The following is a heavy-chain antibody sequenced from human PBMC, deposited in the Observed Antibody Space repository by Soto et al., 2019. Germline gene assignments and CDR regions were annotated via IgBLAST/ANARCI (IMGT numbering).Heavy chain of an antibody. J-gene: IGHJ4*02. CDR3: ARLKLDCSGGSCLPGGVVVFDY. Sequence: QVQLVQSGAEVKKPGASVKVSCKASGYTFTSYAMHWVRQAPGQRLEWMGWINAGNGNTKYSQKFQGRVTITRDTSASTAYMELSSLRSEDTAVYYCARLKLDCSGGSCLPGGVVVFDYWGQGTLVTVSS. D-gene: IGHD2-15*01. V-gene: IGHV1-3*01. CDR2: INAGNGNT. CDR1: GYTFTSYA.